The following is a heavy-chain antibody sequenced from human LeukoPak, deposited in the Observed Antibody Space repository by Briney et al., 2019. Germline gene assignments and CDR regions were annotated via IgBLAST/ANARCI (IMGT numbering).Heavy chain of an antibody. J-gene: IGHJ4*02. CDR2: IYHSGST. D-gene: IGHD6-6*01. CDR1: GGSIDSYY. V-gene: IGHV4-59*08. Sequence: ETLSLTCTVSGGSIDSYYWSWIRQPPGKGLEWLGYIYHSGSTKHNPSLKSRVTISVDMSKKQFSLKLNSVTAADTAVYYCARNALVVPYYFDYWGQGTLVTVSS. CDR3: ARNALVVPYYFDY.